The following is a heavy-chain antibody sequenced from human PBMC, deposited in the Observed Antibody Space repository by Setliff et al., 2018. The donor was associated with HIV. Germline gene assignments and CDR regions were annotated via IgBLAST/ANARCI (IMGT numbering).Heavy chain of an antibody. D-gene: IGHD3-22*01. CDR2: ISAYNGNT. CDR3: AREALGWYHYDSSGYSNWFDL. CDR1: GYTFTSYG. Sequence: ASVKVSCKASGYTFTSYGISWVRQASGQGLEWMGWISAYNGNTDYAQELQGRITLTTDTSTSTAYMELRSLRSDDTAVYYCAREALGWYHYDSSGYSNWFDLWGPGTLVTVSS. J-gene: IGHJ5*01. V-gene: IGHV1-18*01.